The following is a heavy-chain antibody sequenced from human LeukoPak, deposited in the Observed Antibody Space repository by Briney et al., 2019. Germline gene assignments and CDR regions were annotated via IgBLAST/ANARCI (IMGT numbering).Heavy chain of an antibody. Sequence: GGSLRLTCAAVGFTFNNYAMSWVRQAPGRGLEWVSTLSGNADSTYYADSVKGRFTIPRDNLKNTLFLQMDSLRAEDTAVYYCAKSNGPVVATAAHFDYWGQGTLVTVSS. J-gene: IGHJ4*02. CDR1: GFTFNNYA. D-gene: IGHD5-12*01. CDR2: LSGNADST. V-gene: IGHV3-23*01. CDR3: AKSNGPVVATAAHFDY.